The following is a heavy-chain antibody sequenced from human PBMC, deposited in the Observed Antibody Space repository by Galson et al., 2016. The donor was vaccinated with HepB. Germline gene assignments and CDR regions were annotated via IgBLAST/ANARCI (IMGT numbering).Heavy chain of an antibody. Sequence: QSGAEVKKPGESLKIACKGSGYSFTSYWIGWVRQMPGKGLEWMGIIYPDDSDTRYSPSFQGHITFSADRSLNIAYLQWSSLKASDTAMYYCARLEPTPFYGMDVWGQGTTVTVSS. CDR2: IYPDDSDT. CDR1: GYSFTSYW. V-gene: IGHV5-51*01. CDR3: ARLEPTPFYGMDV. J-gene: IGHJ6*02.